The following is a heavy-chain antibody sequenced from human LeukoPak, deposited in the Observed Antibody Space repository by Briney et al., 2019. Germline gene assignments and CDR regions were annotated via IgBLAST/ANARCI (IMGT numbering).Heavy chain of an antibody. CDR1: GGSISSGSYY. J-gene: IGHJ4*02. CDR2: IYYSGST. Sequence: PSETLSLTCTVSGGSISSGSYYWGWVRQPPGKGLEWIASIYYSGSTHYNPSLKSRVTISVDTSKNEFSLKLSSVTAADTAVYYCARNSTLMMYPRGGEDKGFDYWGQGTLVTVSS. V-gene: IGHV4-39*01. D-gene: IGHD2-8*01. CDR3: ARNSTLMMYPRGGEDKGFDY.